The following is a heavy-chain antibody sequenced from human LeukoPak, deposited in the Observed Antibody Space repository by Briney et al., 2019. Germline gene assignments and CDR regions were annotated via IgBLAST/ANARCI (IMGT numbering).Heavy chain of an antibody. J-gene: IGHJ4*02. V-gene: IGHV3-7*01. Sequence: PGGSLRLSCEASGFTLSTYWMNWVRQVPGKGLDWVANINPDGSGKRYVDSVKGRFTIARDNADNSLSLQMNSLRAEDTAVYYCASSPAYSSSWYAIDNRGQGTLVTVSS. CDR1: GFTLSTYW. D-gene: IGHD6-13*01. CDR3: ASSPAYSSSWYAIDN. CDR2: INPDGSGK.